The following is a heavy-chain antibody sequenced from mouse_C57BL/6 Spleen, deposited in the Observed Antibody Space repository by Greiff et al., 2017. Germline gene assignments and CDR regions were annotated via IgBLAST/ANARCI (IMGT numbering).Heavy chain of an antibody. CDR1: GYTFTSYW. CDR2: IDPSDSET. CDR3: ARGRYWYFDV. Sequence: QVQLQQPGAELVRPGSSVKLSCKASGYTFTSYWMHWVKQRPIQGLEWIGNIDPSDSETHYNQQFKDKATLTVDKSSSTAYMQLSSLTSEDSAVYYCARGRYWYFDVWGTGTTVTVSS. J-gene: IGHJ1*03. V-gene: IGHV1-52*01.